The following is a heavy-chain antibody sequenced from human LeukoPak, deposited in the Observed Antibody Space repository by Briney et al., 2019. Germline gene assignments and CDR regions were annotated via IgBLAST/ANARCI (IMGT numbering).Heavy chain of an antibody. CDR1: GFTFSGYW. Sequence: GGSLRLSCAASGFTFSGYWMHWVRQAPGKGLVWVSRINSDGSSTSYADSVKGRFTISRDNAKNTLYLQMNSLRAEDTAVYYCARAGTYYDILTGYLEPHDAFDIWGQGTMVTVS. V-gene: IGHV3-74*01. CDR3: ARAGTYYDILTGYLEPHDAFDI. CDR2: INSDGSST. J-gene: IGHJ3*02. D-gene: IGHD3-9*01.